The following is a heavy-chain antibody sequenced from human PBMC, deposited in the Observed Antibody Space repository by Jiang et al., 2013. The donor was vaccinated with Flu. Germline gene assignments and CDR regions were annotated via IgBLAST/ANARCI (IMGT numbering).Heavy chain of an antibody. CDR1: GYTFTDYY. CDR3: ARDVADTSSSVWFDP. Sequence: QSGAEVKKPGASVKVSCKASGYTFTDYYMNWVRQAPEQRLEWMGWINPNGGDTNYAQKFEGRVTMTRDTPISTAYMELSRLTSDDTAVYYCARDVADTSSSVWFDPWGQGTLVTVSS. V-gene: IGHV1-2*02. D-gene: IGHD5-18*01. CDR2: INPNGGDT. J-gene: IGHJ5*02.